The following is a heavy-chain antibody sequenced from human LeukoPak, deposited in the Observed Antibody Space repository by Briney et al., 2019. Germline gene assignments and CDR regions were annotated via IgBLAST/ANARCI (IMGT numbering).Heavy chain of an antibody. J-gene: IGHJ3*02. V-gene: IGHV3-30*18. CDR3: AKDEMVRGVIIAPIDAFDI. Sequence: GGSLRLSCAASGFTFSSYGMHWVRQAPGKGLEWVAVISYDGSNKYYADSVKGRFTISRDNSKNTLYLQMNSLRAEDTAVYCCAKDEMVRGVIIAPIDAFDIWGQGTMVTVSS. CDR1: GFTFSSYG. D-gene: IGHD3-10*01. CDR2: ISYDGSNK.